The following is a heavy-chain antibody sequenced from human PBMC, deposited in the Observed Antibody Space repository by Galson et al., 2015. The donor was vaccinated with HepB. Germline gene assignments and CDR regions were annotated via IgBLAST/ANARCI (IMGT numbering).Heavy chain of an antibody. V-gene: IGHV1-69*04. Sequence: SVKVSCKASGGTFSSYAISWVRQAPGQGLEWMGRIIPILGIANYAQKFQGRVTITADKSTSTAYMELSSLRSEDTAVYYCARDHLYGDYEFRYYYYYGMDVWGQGTTVTVSS. CDR2: IIPILGIA. CDR3: ARDHLYGDYEFRYYYYYGMDV. J-gene: IGHJ6*02. D-gene: IGHD4-17*01. CDR1: GGTFSSYA.